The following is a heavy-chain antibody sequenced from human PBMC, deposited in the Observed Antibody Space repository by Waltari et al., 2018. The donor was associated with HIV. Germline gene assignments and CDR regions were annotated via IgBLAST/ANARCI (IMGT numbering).Heavy chain of an antibody. J-gene: IGHJ6*02. CDR1: GFTFSSYS. CDR2: ISSSSSTI. V-gene: IGHV3-48*02. CDR3: ARETYYDFVGDYGMDV. D-gene: IGHD3-3*01. Sequence: EVQLVESGGGLVQPGGSLRLSCAASGFTFSSYSMNWVRQAPGKGLEWVSYISSSSSTIYYADSVKGRFTISRDNAKNSLYLQMNSLRDEDTAVYYCARETYYDFVGDYGMDVWGQGTTVTVSS.